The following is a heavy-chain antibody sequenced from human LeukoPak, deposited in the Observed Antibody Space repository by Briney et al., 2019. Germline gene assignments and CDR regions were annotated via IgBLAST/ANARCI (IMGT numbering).Heavy chain of an antibody. D-gene: IGHD3-22*01. CDR2: IKQDGSEK. V-gene: IGHV3-7*03. CDR3: ARVREYYYDSSGYYGDY. CDR1: GFTFSSYW. J-gene: IGHJ4*02. Sequence: GGSLRLSCAASGFTFSSYWMSWVRQAPGKGLEWVANIKQDGSEKYYVDSVKGRFTISRDNAKNSLYLQMNSLRAEDTAVYYCARVREYYYDSSGYYGDYWGQGTLVTVSS.